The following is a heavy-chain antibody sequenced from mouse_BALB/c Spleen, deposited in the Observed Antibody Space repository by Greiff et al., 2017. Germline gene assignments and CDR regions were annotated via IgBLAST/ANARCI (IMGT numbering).Heavy chain of an antibody. J-gene: IGHJ1*01. CDR2: ISSGGSYT. Sequence: EVKLVESGGGLVKPGGSLKLSCAASGFTFSSYTMSWVRQTPEKRLEWVATISSGGSYTYYPDSVKGRFTISRDNAKNTLYLQMSSLKSEDTAMYYCTRDLLYYGSSYWYFDVWGAGTTVTVSS. CDR3: TRDLLYYGSSYWYFDV. CDR1: GFTFSSYT. D-gene: IGHD1-1*01. V-gene: IGHV5-6-4*01.